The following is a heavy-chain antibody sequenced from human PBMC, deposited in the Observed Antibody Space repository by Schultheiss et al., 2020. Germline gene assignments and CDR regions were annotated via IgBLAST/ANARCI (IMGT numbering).Heavy chain of an antibody. CDR3: ANVTGDYGSGRGWFDP. V-gene: IGHV3-21*01. CDR2: ISSSSSYI. D-gene: IGHD3-10*01. Sequence: GGSLRLSCAASGFTFSSYSMNWVRQAPGKGLEWVSSISSSSSYIYYADSVKGRFTISRDNAKNSLYLQMNSLRAENTAVYYCANVTGDYGSGRGWFDPWGQGTLVTVSS. J-gene: IGHJ5*02. CDR1: GFTFSSYS.